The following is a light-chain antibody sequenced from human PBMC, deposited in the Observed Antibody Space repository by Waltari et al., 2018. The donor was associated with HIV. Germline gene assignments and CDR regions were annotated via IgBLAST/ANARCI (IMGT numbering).Light chain of an antibody. CDR2: WAS. CDR3: QQYYSTPLT. CDR1: QSVLFSSNNKNY. V-gene: IGKV4-1*01. Sequence: DIVMTPSPDSLAVLLGERSTINCKFSQSVLFSSNNKNYLAWYQQKLVQPPRLLLYWASTRESAVPDRFSGSVSVADFTLTISSLQAEDVAVYYCQQYYSTPLTFGGGTKVEIK. J-gene: IGKJ4*01.